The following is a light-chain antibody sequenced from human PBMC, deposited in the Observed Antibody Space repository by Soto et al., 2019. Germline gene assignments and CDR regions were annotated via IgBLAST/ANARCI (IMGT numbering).Light chain of an antibody. J-gene: IGLJ2*01. CDR1: NIGSKS. CDR2: YDS. V-gene: IGLV3-21*04. Sequence: SYELTQPPSVSVAPGKTARITCGGNNIGSKSVHWYQQKPGQAPGLVIYYDSDRPSGIPERFSGSNSGNTATLTISRVEAGDDADYYCQVWDSSSDHVVFGGGTKLTVL. CDR3: QVWDSSSDHVV.